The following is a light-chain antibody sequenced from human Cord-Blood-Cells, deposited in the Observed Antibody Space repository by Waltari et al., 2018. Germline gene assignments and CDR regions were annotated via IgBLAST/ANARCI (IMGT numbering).Light chain of an antibody. J-gene: IGLJ3*02. CDR3: AAWDDSLSGRV. V-gene: IGLV1-47*01. CDR2: RNN. Sequence: QSVLTQPPSASGTPGQRVTISCSGSSSNIGSNYVYWYQQLPGTAPKLLLYRNNQRRSGVPDRVSGAKSGTSASLAISGLRSEDEADYYCAAWDDSLSGRVFGGGTKLTVL. CDR1: SSNIGSNY.